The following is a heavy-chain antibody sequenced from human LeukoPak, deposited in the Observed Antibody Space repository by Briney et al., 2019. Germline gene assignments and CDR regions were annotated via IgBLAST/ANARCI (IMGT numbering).Heavy chain of an antibody. V-gene: IGHV3-30-3*01. CDR3: ARGARGSQDY. J-gene: IGHJ4*02. CDR1: GFTFSSYA. Sequence: PGGSLRLSCAASGFTFSSYAMHWVRQAPGKGLEWVAVISYDGSNKYYADSVKGRFTISRDNSKNTLYLQMNSLRAEDTAVYYCARGARGSQDYWGQGTLVTVSS. D-gene: IGHD1-1*01. CDR2: ISYDGSNK.